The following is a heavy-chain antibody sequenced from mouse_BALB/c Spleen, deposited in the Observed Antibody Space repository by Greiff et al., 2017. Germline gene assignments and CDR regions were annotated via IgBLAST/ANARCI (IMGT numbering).Heavy chain of an antibody. Sequence: QVQLKESGPGLVQPSQSLSITCTVSGFSLTSYGVHWVRQSPGKGLEWLGVIWSGGSTDYNAAFISRLSISKDNSKSQVFFKMNSLQANDTAIYYCARSTVVAPPYAMDYWGQGTSVTVSS. CDR2: IWSGGST. CDR1: GFSLTSYG. V-gene: IGHV2-2*02. CDR3: ARSTVVAPPYAMDY. D-gene: IGHD1-1*01. J-gene: IGHJ4*01.